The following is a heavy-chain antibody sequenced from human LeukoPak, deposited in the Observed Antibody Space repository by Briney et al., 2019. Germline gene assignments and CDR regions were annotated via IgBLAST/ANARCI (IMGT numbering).Heavy chain of an antibody. D-gene: IGHD1-26*01. Sequence: PSETLSLTCAVYGGSFSGYYWSWIRQPPGKGLEWIGEINHSGSTNYNPSLKSRVTLSVDTSKNQFSLKLSSVTAADTAVYYCARVSGSYYLRFDYWGQGTLVTVSS. CDR1: GGSFSGYY. V-gene: IGHV4-34*01. CDR2: INHSGST. CDR3: ARVSGSYYLRFDY. J-gene: IGHJ4*02.